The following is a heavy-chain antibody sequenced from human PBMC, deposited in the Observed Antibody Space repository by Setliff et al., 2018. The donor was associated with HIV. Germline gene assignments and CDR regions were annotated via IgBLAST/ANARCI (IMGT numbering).Heavy chain of an antibody. Sequence: SETLSLTCTVSGGSITSNNYYWGWIRQPPGKGLEWIGNIYYNGNTYYNPSLRSRVTVSVDTSKNQFYLKLNSVTAADAAVYYCAMTTEDLAGAAIPYWGQGTLVTVS. CDR3: AMTTEDLAGAAIPY. D-gene: IGHD2-21*02. J-gene: IGHJ4*02. V-gene: IGHV4-39*01. CDR2: IYYNGNT. CDR1: GGSITSNNYY.